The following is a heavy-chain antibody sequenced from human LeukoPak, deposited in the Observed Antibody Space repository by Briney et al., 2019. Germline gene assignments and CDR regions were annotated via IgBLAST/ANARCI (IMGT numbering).Heavy chain of an antibody. Sequence: GASVKVSCKASGYTFTGYYMHWVRQAPGQGLEWMGWINPNSGGTNYAQKFQGRVTMTRDTSISTAYMELSRLRSDDTAVYYCARALPYYYDSSGPRQGDYWGQGTLVTVSS. CDR2: INPNSGGT. CDR3: ARALPYYYDSSGPRQGDY. CDR1: GYTFTGYY. V-gene: IGHV1-2*02. J-gene: IGHJ4*02. D-gene: IGHD3-22*01.